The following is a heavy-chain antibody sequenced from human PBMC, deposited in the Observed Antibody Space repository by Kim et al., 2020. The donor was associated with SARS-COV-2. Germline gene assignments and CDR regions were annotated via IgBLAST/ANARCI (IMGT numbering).Heavy chain of an antibody. V-gene: IGHV4-39*01. CDR1: GGSISSSSYY. CDR2: IYYSGST. CDR3: ARPYSSGWYVKEYGMDV. D-gene: IGHD6-19*01. J-gene: IGHJ6*02. Sequence: SETLSLTCTVSGGSISSSSYYWGWIRQPPGKGLEWIGSIYYSGSTYYNPSLKSRVTISVDTSKNQFSLKLSSVTAADTAVYYCARPYSSGWYVKEYGMDVWGQGTPVTVSS.